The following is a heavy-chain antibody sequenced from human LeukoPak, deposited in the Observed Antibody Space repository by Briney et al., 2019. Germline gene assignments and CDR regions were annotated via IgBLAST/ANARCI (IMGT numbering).Heavy chain of an antibody. CDR2: IIDSGST. V-gene: IGHV4-34*12. CDR3: ARGLASGYPPIPFDY. D-gene: IGHD3-3*01. Sequence: PSETLSLTCAVYGGSFSGYYWSWIRQPPGKGLEWIGEIIDSGSTKYNSSLKSRVTLSVDTSKNQFSLNLSSVTAADTAVYYCARGLASGYPPIPFDYWGQGTLVTVSS. J-gene: IGHJ4*02. CDR1: GGSFSGYY.